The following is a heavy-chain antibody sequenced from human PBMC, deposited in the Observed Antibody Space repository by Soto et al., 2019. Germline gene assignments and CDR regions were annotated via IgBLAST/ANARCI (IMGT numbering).Heavy chain of an antibody. Sequence: QVQLVQSGAEVKKPGASVKVSCKASGYTFTSYGISWVRQAPGQGLEWMGWISAYNGNTNYAQTLQGRVTMTTDTATSTAYMELRSLRSDDTAVYYCARDSTAAGGIDYYYYMDVWGKGTTVTVSS. CDR2: ISAYNGNT. V-gene: IGHV1-18*01. CDR1: GYTFTSYG. CDR3: ARDSTAAGGIDYYYYMDV. J-gene: IGHJ6*03. D-gene: IGHD6-13*01.